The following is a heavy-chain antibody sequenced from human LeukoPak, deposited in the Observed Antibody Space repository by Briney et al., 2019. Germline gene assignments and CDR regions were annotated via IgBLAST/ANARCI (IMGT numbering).Heavy chain of an antibody. CDR1: GGSISSSSYY. V-gene: IGHV4-39*07. Sequence: PSETLSLTCTVSGGSISSSSYYWGWIRQPPGKGLEWIGSIYYSGSTYYNPSLKSRVTISVDTSKNQFSLKLSSVTAADTAVYYCARVPVLRYFLPNPYYMDVWGKGTTVTVSS. CDR3: ARVPVLRYFLPNPYYMDV. CDR2: IYYSGST. D-gene: IGHD3-9*01. J-gene: IGHJ6*03.